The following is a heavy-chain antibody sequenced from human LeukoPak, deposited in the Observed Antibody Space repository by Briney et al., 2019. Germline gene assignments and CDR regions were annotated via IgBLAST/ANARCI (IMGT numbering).Heavy chain of an antibody. D-gene: IGHD5-24*01. J-gene: IGHJ4*02. CDR3: AKVYNVGYKENYFDY. CDR1: GFTFTTYG. V-gene: IGHV3-30*02. CDR2: IRYDGSNK. Sequence: GGSLRLSCAVSGFTFTTYGMHWVRQAPGKGLEWVAFIRYDGSNKYYADSVKGRFTISRDNSKNTLYLQMNSLRAEDTAVYYCAKVYNVGYKENYFDYWGQGTLVTVSS.